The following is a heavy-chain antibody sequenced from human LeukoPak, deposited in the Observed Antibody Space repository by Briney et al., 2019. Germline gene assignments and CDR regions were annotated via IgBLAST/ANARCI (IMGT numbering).Heavy chain of an antibody. V-gene: IGHV3-30*02. CDR3: APEATNVAGS. CDR2: IRYDGTNT. D-gene: IGHD1-1*01. J-gene: IGHJ4*02. CDR1: GFTFSNYG. Sequence: GGSLRLPCAASGFTFSNYGMNWVRQAPGKGLAWLTFIRYDGTNTYYRDSVKGRFTISRDNSKNTLFLQMHGLRPEDTAVYYCAPEATNVAGSWGQGTLVIVSS.